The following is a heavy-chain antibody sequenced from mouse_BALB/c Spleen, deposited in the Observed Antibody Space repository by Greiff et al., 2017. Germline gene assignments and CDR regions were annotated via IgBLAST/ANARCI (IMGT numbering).Heavy chain of an antibody. Sequence: VQLKESGAELVKPGASVKLSCTASGFNIKDTYMHWVKQRPEQGLEWIGWIDPENGNTIYDPKFQGKASITADTSSNTAYLQLSSLTSEDTAVYYCAPYDYYAMDYWGQGTSVSVSS. CDR2: IDPENGNT. D-gene: IGHD6-5*01. V-gene: IGHV14-3*02. CDR3: APYDYYAMDY. CDR1: GFNIKDTY. J-gene: IGHJ4*01.